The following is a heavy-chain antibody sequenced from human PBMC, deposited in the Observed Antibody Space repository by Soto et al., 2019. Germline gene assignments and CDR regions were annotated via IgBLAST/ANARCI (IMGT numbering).Heavy chain of an antibody. D-gene: IGHD2-2*01. J-gene: IGHJ6*02. CDR1: GDSVSSSSC. CDR2: IYHSGTF. V-gene: IGHV4-4*02. Sequence: QVRLQESGPGLVEPSGNLSLTCAVSGDSVSSSSCWSWVRQAPGKGLEWIGEIYHSGTFNYNPSLASRVPVSVDKSRNQLSLNLKSVTAADTAVYYCVRSVPAATWQYSGMDVWGQGTTVTVSS. CDR3: VRSVPAATWQYSGMDV.